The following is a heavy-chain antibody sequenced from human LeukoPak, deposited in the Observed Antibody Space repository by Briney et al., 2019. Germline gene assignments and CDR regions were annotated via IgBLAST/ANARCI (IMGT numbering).Heavy chain of an antibody. CDR1: GVSISITSYY. CDR3: ASRPRGYYYDSSGYPDY. Sequence: SETLSLTCTVSGVSISITSYYWGWIRQPQGKGLEWIGSMYSSGSTYYNPSLKSRVTISVDTSKNQFSLKLSSVTAADTAVYYCASRPRGYYYDSSGYPDYWGQGTLVTVSS. V-gene: IGHV4-39*07. D-gene: IGHD3-22*01. J-gene: IGHJ4*02. CDR2: MYSSGST.